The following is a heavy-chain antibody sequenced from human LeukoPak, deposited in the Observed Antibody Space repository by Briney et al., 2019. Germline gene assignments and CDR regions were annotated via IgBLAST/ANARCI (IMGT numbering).Heavy chain of an antibody. CDR1: GGSISSSSYY. CDR2: IYYSGST. CDR3: ARRKKKLGYCSGGSCSHDAFDI. D-gene: IGHD2-15*01. Sequence: PSETLSLTCTVSGGSISSSSYYWGWIRQPPGKGLEWIGSIYYSGSTYYNPSLKSRVTISVDTSKNQFSLKLSSVTAADTAVYYCARRKKKLGYCSGGSCSHDAFDIWGQGTMVTVSS. J-gene: IGHJ3*02. V-gene: IGHV4-39*07.